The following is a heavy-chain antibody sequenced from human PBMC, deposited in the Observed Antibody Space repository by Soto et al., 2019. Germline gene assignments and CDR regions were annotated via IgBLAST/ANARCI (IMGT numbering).Heavy chain of an antibody. CDR2: IKSKTDGGTT. CDR1: GFTFSNAW. D-gene: IGHD6-13*01. J-gene: IGHJ4*02. Sequence: GGSLRLSYAASGFTFSNAWMSWVRQAPGKGLEWVGRIKSKTDGGTTDYAAPVKGRFTISRDDSKNTLHLQMNSLKTEDTAVYYCTTDFRSSWQIDYWGQGTLVTVSS. V-gene: IGHV3-15*01. CDR3: TTDFRSSWQIDY.